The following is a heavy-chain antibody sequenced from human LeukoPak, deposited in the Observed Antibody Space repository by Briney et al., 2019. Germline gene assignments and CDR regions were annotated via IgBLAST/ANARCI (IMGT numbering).Heavy chain of an antibody. CDR3: AGRNYDFWNDHYYMDV. V-gene: IGHV4-39*07. CDR2: IYYSGST. CDR1: GGSISSSSYY. J-gene: IGHJ6*03. Sequence: KPSETLSLTCTVSGGSISSSSYYWGWIRQPPGKGLEWIGSIYYSGSTYYNPSLKSRVTISVDTSKNQFSLRLSSVTAADTAVYYCAGRNYDFWNDHYYMDVWGKGTTVTVSS. D-gene: IGHD3-3*01.